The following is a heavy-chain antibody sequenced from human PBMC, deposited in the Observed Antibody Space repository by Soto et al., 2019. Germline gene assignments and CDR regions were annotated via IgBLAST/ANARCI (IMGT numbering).Heavy chain of an antibody. Sequence: SVKVCCKASGGTFSSYTISWVRQAPGQGLEWMGRIIPMLGKANYAQKFQGRVTITADKSTSTAYMELSSLTSEDTAVYSCARDLTPLYCSSTSCPSAFDIWGQGTMVTVSS. V-gene: IGHV1-69*08. J-gene: IGHJ3*02. CDR3: ARDLTPLYCSSTSCPSAFDI. CDR1: GGTFSSYT. CDR2: IIPMLGKA. D-gene: IGHD2-2*01.